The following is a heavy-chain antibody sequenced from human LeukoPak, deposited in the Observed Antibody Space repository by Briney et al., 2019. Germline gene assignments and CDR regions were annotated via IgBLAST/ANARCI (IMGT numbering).Heavy chain of an antibody. CDR3: AMIKEG. J-gene: IGHJ4*02. Sequence: GGSLRLSCAASGFTFSNNWMHWVRQAPGKGVGGVSRINSDGRNKTYAASVKGRFTISRDNAKNTLYLQMNSLRAEDTAVYYCAMIKEGWGQGTLVTVSS. V-gene: IGHV3-74*01. D-gene: IGHD3-22*01. CDR1: GFTFSNNW. CDR2: INSDGRNK.